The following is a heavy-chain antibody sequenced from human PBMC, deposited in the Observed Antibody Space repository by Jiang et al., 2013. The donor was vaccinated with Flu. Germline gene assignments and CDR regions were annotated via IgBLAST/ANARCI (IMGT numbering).Heavy chain of an antibody. D-gene: IGHD1-26*01. V-gene: IGHV3-20*04. CDR2: INWNSDYT. CDR1: GFNFDDYA. J-gene: IGHJ4*02. Sequence: VQLLESGGGVVWPGGSLRLSRAASGFNFDDYAMNWLRQAPGKGLEWVSGINWNSDYTGYADSVKGRFTISRDNGKNSLYLQMSRLRAEDTAFYYCARTVGXYYVDYFEYWGQGILVTVSS. CDR3: ARTVGXYYVDYFEY.